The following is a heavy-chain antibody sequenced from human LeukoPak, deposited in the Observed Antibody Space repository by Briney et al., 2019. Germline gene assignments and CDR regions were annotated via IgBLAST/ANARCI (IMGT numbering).Heavy chain of an antibody. CDR3: AKASTYYYDSSGLFDY. D-gene: IGHD3-22*01. V-gene: IGHV3-30*02. CDR1: GFTFSSYG. Sequence: GGSLRLSCAASGFTFSSYGMHWVRQAPGKGLEWVAFIRYDGSNKYYADSVKGRFTISRDNAKNSLYLQMNSLRAEDMALYYCAKASTYYYDSSGLFDYWGQGTLVTVSS. CDR2: IRYDGSNK. J-gene: IGHJ4*02.